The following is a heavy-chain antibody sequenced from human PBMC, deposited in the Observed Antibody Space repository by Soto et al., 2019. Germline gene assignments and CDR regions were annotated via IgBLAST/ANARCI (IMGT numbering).Heavy chain of an antibody. CDR3: ARWESGDWYLGI. J-gene: IGHJ4*02. Sequence: EVQLVESGGGLVQPGGSLRLSCAASGFALSGYWMTWVRQAPGKGLEWVASINPDGTLKYYVDSVKGRFTISRDNADNLPVPQMISLRVEDTAVYYCARWESGDWYLGIWGQGTLVTVSS. CDR1: GFALSGYW. D-gene: IGHD2-21*02. V-gene: IGHV3-7*03. CDR2: INPDGTLK.